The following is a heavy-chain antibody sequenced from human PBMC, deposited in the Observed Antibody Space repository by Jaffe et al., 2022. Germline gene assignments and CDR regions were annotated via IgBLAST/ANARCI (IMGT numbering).Heavy chain of an antibody. CDR2: ISTAGSA. Sequence: EVQLLESGGGLVQPGGSLRLSCVASGFTFTSYAMSWVRQAPGKGLEWVSSISTAGSAYYADSVKGRFTISRDTSKDTVYLQIKSLRAEDTAVYYCAKLDPHSVFTIAVLAYWGQGTLVTVSS. V-gene: IGHV3-23*01. J-gene: IGHJ4*02. CDR3: AKLDPHSVFTIAVLAY. D-gene: IGHD3-10*01. CDR1: GFTFTSYA.